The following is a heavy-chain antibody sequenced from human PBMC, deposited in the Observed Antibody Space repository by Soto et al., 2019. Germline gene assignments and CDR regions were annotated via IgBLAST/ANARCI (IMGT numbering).Heavy chain of an antibody. V-gene: IGHV3-21*01. Sequence: GGSLRLSCAASGFTFRSFTMNWVRQAPGKGLEWVSTISSNSAYIYYTDALRGRFTISRDNVKNSLHLQMNSLRAEDTAVYYCTRDASRDSSARGWFDPWGPGTLVTVSS. CDR1: GFTFRSFT. D-gene: IGHD6-13*01. J-gene: IGHJ5*02. CDR3: TRDASRDSSARGWFDP. CDR2: ISSNSAYI.